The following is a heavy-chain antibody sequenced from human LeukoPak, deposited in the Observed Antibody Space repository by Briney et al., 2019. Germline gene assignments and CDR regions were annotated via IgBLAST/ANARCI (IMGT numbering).Heavy chain of an antibody. CDR2: ISYDASNK. CDR3: AREGGDGYNMEHDY. Sequence: GGSLRLSCAASGFTFSSYAMHWVRRAPGKGLEWVSVISYDASNKYYADSVKGRFTISRDNSKNTLYLQMNSLRAEDTAVYYCAREGGDGYNMEHDYWGQGTLVTVSS. V-gene: IGHV3-30-3*01. CDR1: GFTFSSYA. J-gene: IGHJ4*02. D-gene: IGHD5-24*01.